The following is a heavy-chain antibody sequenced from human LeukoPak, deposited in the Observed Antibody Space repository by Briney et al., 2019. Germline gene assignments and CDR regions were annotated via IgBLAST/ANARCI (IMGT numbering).Heavy chain of an antibody. J-gene: IGHJ6*04. V-gene: IGHV3-30*04. CDR3: AELGITMIGGV. CDR1: GFTFRSYA. Sequence: GGSLRLSCAASGFTFRSYAMHWVRQAPGKGLEWVAVISYDGSNQKYADSVKGRFTISRDNAKNSLYLQMNSLRAEDTAVYYCAELGITMIGGVWGKGTTVTISS. CDR2: ISYDGSNQ. D-gene: IGHD3-10*02.